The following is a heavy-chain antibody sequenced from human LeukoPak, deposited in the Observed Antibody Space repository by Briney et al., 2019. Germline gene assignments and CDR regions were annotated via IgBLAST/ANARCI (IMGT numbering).Heavy chain of an antibody. CDR1: GYSFTNYW. D-gene: IGHD3-22*01. J-gene: IGHJ3*02. Sequence: GESLQISCKGSGYSFTNYWIGWVRQMPGKGLEWMGIIYPGDSDTRYSPSFQGQVTISADKSISTAYLQWSSLKASDTAMYYCASAGDSSGYYYFSAFDIWGQGTMVTVSS. CDR2: IYPGDSDT. CDR3: ASAGDSSGYYYFSAFDI. V-gene: IGHV5-51*01.